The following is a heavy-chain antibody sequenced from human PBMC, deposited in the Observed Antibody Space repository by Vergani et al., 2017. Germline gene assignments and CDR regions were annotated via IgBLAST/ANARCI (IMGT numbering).Heavy chain of an antibody. CDR1: GFPFSSYA. CDR2: ISRSGFNT. D-gene: IGHD4-17*01. CDR3: AKDVLGDSSDLDS. V-gene: IGHV3-23*01. J-gene: IGHJ4*02. Sequence: HLLESGGGLVQPGGSLRLSCAASGFPFSSYALTWVRQAPGKGLEWVSTISRSGFNTYYADSVKGRFTVSRDYSKNTLFLQMNSLRAGDTAVYYCAKDVLGDSSDLDSWGPGTLVTVSS.